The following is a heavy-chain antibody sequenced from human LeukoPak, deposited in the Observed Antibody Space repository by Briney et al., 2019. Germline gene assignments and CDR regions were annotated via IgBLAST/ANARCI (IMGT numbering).Heavy chain of an antibody. CDR1: GFTFSSYA. J-gene: IGHJ4*02. Sequence: PGGSLRLSCAASGFTFSSYAMHWVRQAPGKGLEWVAVISYDGSNKYYADSVKGRFTISRDNSKNTLYLQTNSLRAEDTAVYYCARAKDYGELDYWGQGTLVTVSS. CDR2: ISYDGSNK. V-gene: IGHV3-30*04. D-gene: IGHD4-17*01. CDR3: ARAKDYGELDY.